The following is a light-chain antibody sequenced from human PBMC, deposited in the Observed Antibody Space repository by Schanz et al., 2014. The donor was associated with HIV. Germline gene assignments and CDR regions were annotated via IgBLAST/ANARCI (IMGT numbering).Light chain of an antibody. J-gene: IGKJ3*01. CDR3: HHYGGS. V-gene: IGKV3-11*01. CDR2: ATS. Sequence: EIVLTQSPATLSLSPGERATLSCRASQSVSSYLAWYQQKPGQAPRLVIYATSTRAAGIPDRFSGTGSGTDFTLTISSLEPEDFAVYYCHHYGGSFGPGTTVDYK. CDR1: QSVSSY.